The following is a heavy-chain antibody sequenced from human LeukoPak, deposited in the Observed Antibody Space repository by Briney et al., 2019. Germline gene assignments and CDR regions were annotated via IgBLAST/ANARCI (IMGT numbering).Heavy chain of an antibody. V-gene: IGHV4-59*01. D-gene: IGHD6-13*01. CDR3: ARDRGSSWYDY. Sequence: SETLSLTCTVSGASISSYYWTWIRQPPGKGLEWIGYIYYIGTTNHNPSLKSRVTISVDTSKNQFSLKLSSVIAADTAVYYCARDRGSSWYDYWGQGTLVTVSS. CDR1: GASISSYY. CDR2: IYYIGTT. J-gene: IGHJ4*02.